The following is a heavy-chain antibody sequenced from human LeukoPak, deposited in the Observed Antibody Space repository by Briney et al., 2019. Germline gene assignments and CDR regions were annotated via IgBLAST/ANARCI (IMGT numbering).Heavy chain of an antibody. Sequence: SETLSLTCTVSGGSISSSNCYWGWIRQPPGKGLEWIGSIYYSGGTYYNASLKSRVTISVDTSKNQFSLKLSSVTAADTAVYYCARPRSSYLNWFDPWGQGTLVTVSS. V-gene: IGHV4-39*01. CDR3: ARPRSSYLNWFDP. J-gene: IGHJ5*02. D-gene: IGHD6-13*01. CDR1: GGSISSSNCY. CDR2: IYYSGGT.